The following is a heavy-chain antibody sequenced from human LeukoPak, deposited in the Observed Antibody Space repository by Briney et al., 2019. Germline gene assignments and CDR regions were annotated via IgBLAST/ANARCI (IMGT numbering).Heavy chain of an antibody. CDR3: ARQYDSSGPYYFDY. Sequence: GESLKISCKGSGYSFTSYWIGWVRQMPGKGLEWRGIIYPGDSDTRYSPSFQGQVTISADKSITTAYLQWSSLKASDTAMYYCARQYDSSGPYYFDYWGQGTLVTVSS. J-gene: IGHJ4*02. CDR1: GYSFTSYW. CDR2: IYPGDSDT. D-gene: IGHD3-22*01. V-gene: IGHV5-51*01.